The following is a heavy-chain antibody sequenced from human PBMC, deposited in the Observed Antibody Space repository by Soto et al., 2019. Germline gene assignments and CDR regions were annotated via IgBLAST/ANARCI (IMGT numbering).Heavy chain of an antibody. CDR3: ARVVTQDGHLEWSDYGVGGGGMDV. CDR1: GGSISSGDYY. Sequence: SETLSLTCTVSGGSISSGDYYWSWIRQPPGKGLEWIGYIYYSGSTYYNPSLKSRVTISVDTSKNQFSLKLSSVTAADTAVYYCARVVTQDGHLEWSDYGVGGGGMDVCGQGTTVTVSS. J-gene: IGHJ6*02. D-gene: IGHD3-3*01. V-gene: IGHV4-30-4*01. CDR2: IYYSGST.